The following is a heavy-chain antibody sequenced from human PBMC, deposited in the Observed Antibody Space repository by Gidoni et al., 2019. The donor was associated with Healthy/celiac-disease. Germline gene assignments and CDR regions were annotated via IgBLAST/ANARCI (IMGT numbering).Heavy chain of an antibody. CDR1: GGSFRGYY. J-gene: IGHJ4*02. D-gene: IGHD3-22*01. CDR2: INHSGST. V-gene: IGHV4-34*01. Sequence: QVQLQQWGAGLLKPSVTLSLTCPVYGGSFRGYYLTWIRQPPGKGRELIGEINHSGSTNYNPSHKSRVTISVDTSKNQFSLKLSSVTAADTAVYYCARGNRKATYYYDSSCFKFDYWGQGTLVTVSS. CDR3: ARGNRKATYYYDSSCFKFDY.